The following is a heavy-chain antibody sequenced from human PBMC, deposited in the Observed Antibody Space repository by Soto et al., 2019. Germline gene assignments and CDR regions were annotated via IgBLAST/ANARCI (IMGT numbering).Heavy chain of an antibody. J-gene: IGHJ6*02. D-gene: IGHD2-21*02. V-gene: IGHV1-18*01. Sequence: QVQLVQSGAEVKKPGASVKVSCKASGYTFTSYGISWVRQAPGQGLEWMGWISAYNGNTNYAQKLQGRATRTTDTPXXTXYMXLRSLRSDDTAVYYCARESDVVVTAILYYYYGMDVWGQGTPVTVSS. CDR1: GYTFTSYG. CDR3: ARESDVVVTAILYYYYGMDV. CDR2: ISAYNGNT.